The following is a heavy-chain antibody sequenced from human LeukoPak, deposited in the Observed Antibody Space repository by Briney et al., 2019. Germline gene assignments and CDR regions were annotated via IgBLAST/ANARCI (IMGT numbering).Heavy chain of an antibody. CDR3: ASAGYSGGWDDFDY. D-gene: IGHD6-19*01. CDR1: GYTFTSYC. CDR2: ISAYNGNT. J-gene: IGHJ4*02. Sequence: ASVNVSCKASGYTFTSYCISWVRQAPGHGLEWMGWISAYNGNTNYAQKLQGRVTMTTDTSTSTAYMELRSLRSDDTAVYYCASAGYSGGWDDFDYWGQGTLVTVSS. V-gene: IGHV1-18*01.